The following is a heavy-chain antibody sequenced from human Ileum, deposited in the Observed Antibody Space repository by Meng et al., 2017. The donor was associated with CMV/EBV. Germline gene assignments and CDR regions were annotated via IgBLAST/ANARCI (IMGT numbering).Heavy chain of an antibody. Sequence: SETLSLTCTVSGGSISSSSYYWGWIRQPPGKGLEWIGSMYYSGSTYYNPSLKSRVTISVDTSQNQFSLKLGSVTAADTAVYYCARDPTVYCSGGSCYDYWGQGTLVTVSS. V-gene: IGHV4-39*07. CDR1: GGSISSSSYY. J-gene: IGHJ4*02. CDR2: MYYSGST. CDR3: ARDPTVYCSGGSCYDY. D-gene: IGHD2-15*01.